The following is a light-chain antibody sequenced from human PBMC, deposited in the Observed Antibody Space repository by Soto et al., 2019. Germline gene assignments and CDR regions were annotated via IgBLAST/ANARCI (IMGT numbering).Light chain of an antibody. CDR3: QRYGSSGYT. V-gene: IGKV3-20*01. CDR2: GAS. Sequence: EIVLTQSPGTLSLSPGERATLSCRASQSVSSNYLVWYQQKPGQAPRLLIYGASSRATGIPDRFSGSGSGPDFTLTISRLEPEDFAVYYCQRYGSSGYTFGQGTKLEIK. J-gene: IGKJ2*01. CDR1: QSVSSNY.